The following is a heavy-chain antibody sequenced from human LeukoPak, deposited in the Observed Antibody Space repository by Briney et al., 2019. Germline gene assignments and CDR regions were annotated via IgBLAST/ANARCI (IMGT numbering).Heavy chain of an antibody. Sequence: GGSLRLSCAASGFTFSDYYMSWIRQAPGKGLEWVSYISSSGSTIYYADSGKGRFTISRDNAKNSLYLQMNSLRAEDTAVYYCAVSSSSDAFDIWGRGTMVTVSS. D-gene: IGHD6-6*01. CDR2: ISSSGSTI. V-gene: IGHV3-11*04. CDR1: GFTFSDYY. CDR3: AVSSSSDAFDI. J-gene: IGHJ3*02.